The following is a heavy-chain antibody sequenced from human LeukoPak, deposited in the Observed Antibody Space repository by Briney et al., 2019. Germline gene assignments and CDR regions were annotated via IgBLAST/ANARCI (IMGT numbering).Heavy chain of an antibody. CDR1: GFTFSSYS. V-gene: IGHV3-23*01. Sequence: GGSLRLSCAASGFTFSSYSMSWVRQAPGKGLEWVSAISGSGGSTYYADSVKGRFTISRDNSKNTLYLQMNSLRAEDTAVCYCAKDFGGYDSDYFYYWCRGTLVIVSS. CDR3: AKDFGGYDSDYFYY. CDR2: ISGSGGST. D-gene: IGHD5-12*01. J-gene: IGHJ4*02.